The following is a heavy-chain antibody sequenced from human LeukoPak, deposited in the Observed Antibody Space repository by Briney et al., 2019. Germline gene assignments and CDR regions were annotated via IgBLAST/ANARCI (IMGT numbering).Heavy chain of an antibody. J-gene: IGHJ5*02. CDR2: IYHSGST. CDR3: ARGIAARGKPNWFDP. D-gene: IGHD6-6*01. CDR1: GYSISSGYY. Sequence: SETLSLTCTVSGYSISSGYYWGWIRQPPGKGLEWIGSIYHSGSTYYNPSLKSRVTISVDTSKNQFSLKLRSVTAADTAVYYCARGIAARGKPNWFDPWGQGTLVTVSS. V-gene: IGHV4-38-2*02.